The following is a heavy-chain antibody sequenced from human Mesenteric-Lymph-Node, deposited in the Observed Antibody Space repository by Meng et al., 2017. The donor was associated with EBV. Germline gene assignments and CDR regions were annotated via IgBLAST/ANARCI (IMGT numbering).Heavy chain of an antibody. CDR2: ISRSSSSI. CDR1: GFIFSDFD. D-gene: IGHD3-10*01. J-gene: IGHJ4*02. Sequence: QVQVGESGGGLAKPGGSLRLSCAASGFIFSDFDMSWIRQAPGKGLEWVSYISRSSSSIYYADSVKGRFTISRDNAKNSLYLQMNSLRAEDTAVYYCATGTYYWYYDYWGQGTLVTVSS. V-gene: IGHV3-11*01. CDR3: ATGTYYWYYDY.